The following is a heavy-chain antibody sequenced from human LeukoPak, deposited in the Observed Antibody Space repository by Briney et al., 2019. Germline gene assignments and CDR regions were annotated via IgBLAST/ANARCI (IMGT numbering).Heavy chain of an antibody. CDR1: GGSISSSNW. J-gene: IGHJ1*01. CDR3: VKYYYDSSGYSAEYFQH. Sequence: SETLSLTCAVSGGSISSSNWWSWVRQPPGKGLEWIGEIYHSGSTNYNPSLKSRVTISVDKSKNQFSLKLSSVTAADTAVYYCVKYYYDSSGYSAEYFQHWGQGTLVTVSS. D-gene: IGHD3-22*01. V-gene: IGHV4-4*02. CDR2: IYHSGST.